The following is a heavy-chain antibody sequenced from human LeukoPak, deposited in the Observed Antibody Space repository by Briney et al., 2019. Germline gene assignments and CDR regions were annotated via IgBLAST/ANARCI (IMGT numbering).Heavy chain of an antibody. J-gene: IGHJ5*01. CDR1: GGSFNSYI. Sequence: SVKVSCEASGGSFNSYILSWVRQAPGQGLEWMGRITPLLDKADYAQKFQGRITINADSSTSTAYMELSSLRSDDTAVYYCARDRVAISVAGFDSWGQGTLVIVSS. V-gene: IGHV1-69*08. D-gene: IGHD6-19*01. CDR3: ARDRVAISVAGFDS. CDR2: ITPLLDKA.